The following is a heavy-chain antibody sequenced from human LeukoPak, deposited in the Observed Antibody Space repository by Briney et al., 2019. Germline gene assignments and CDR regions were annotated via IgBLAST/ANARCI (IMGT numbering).Heavy chain of an antibody. J-gene: IGHJ5*02. CDR3: ARFCSGGSCYSRFETDWFDP. Sequence: ASVKVSCKASGYSFTDYHMHWVRQAPGQGLEWMGWINTKTGGTNYAQKFQGRVTLTRDTSISTAYMELSRLRSDDTAVYYCARFCSGGSCYSRFETDWFDPWGQGTLVTVSS. CDR1: GYSFTDYH. D-gene: IGHD2-15*01. V-gene: IGHV1-2*02. CDR2: INTKTGGT.